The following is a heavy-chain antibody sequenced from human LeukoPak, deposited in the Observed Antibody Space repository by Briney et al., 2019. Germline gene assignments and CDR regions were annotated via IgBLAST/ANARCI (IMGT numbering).Heavy chain of an antibody. D-gene: IGHD5-12*01. V-gene: IGHV4-39*07. CDR3: ARGRKYVATLTN. Sequence: SETLSLTCTVSGGSISSSSYYWAWIRQPPGKGLEWIGSVHYSGSIYYNPSLKSRATLSLDTSNKQFSLKLTSLIVADTATYFCARGRKYVATLTNWGQGTPVTVSS. J-gene: IGHJ4*02. CDR2: VHYSGSI. CDR1: GGSISSSSYY.